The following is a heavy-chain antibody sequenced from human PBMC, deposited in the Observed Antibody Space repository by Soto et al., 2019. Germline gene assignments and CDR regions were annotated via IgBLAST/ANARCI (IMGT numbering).Heavy chain of an antibody. CDR3: ARAVRATRYYFDY. J-gene: IGHJ4*02. V-gene: IGHV3-11*06. Sequence: GGSLRLSCAASGFTFSDYYMSWIRQAPGKGLEWVSYISSSSSYTNYADSVKGRFTISRDNAKNSLYLQMNSLRAEDTAVYYCARAVRATRYYFDYWGQGTLVTVSS. CDR2: ISSSSSYT. D-gene: IGHD1-26*01. CDR1: GFTFSDYY.